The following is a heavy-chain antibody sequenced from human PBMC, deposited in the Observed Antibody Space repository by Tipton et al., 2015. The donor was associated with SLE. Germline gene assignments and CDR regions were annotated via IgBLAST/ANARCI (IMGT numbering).Heavy chain of an antibody. J-gene: IGHJ4*02. V-gene: IGHV4-34*01. Sequence: TLSLTCDVNGGSFTGYYCSWIRQSPGKGLEWMGEVNHLGNIDYNTPLKNRVTISLDTSKSHFSLKLTSVTAADTAVYYCARLPEYYFDAWGQGTLVNVSS. D-gene: IGHD2/OR15-2a*01. CDR2: VNHLGNI. CDR1: GGSFTGYY. CDR3: ARLPEYYFDA.